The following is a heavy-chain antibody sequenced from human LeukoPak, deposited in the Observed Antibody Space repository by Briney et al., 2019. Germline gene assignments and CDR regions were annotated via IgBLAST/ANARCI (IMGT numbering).Heavy chain of an antibody. D-gene: IGHD6-19*01. CDR2: IYYSRST. CDR1: GGSISSYY. Sequence: PSETLSLTCTVSGGSISSYYWSWIRQPPGKGLERIGYIYYSRSTNYNPSLKSRVTISVDTSKNQFSLKLSSVTAADTAVYYCARDSSGWYGGSDYWGQGTLVTVSS. V-gene: IGHV4-59*01. CDR3: ARDSSGWYGGSDY. J-gene: IGHJ4*02.